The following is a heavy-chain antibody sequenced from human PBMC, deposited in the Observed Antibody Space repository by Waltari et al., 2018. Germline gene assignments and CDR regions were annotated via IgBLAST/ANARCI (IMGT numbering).Heavy chain of an antibody. V-gene: IGHV4-30-4*08. J-gene: IGHJ3*02. D-gene: IGHD2-2*01. CDR2: IYYSGST. Sequence: QVQLQESGPGLVKPSQTLSLTCTVSGGSISSGDYYWSWIRQPPGKGLEWIGYIYYSGSTYYNPPLKIRVTISVDTSKNPFSLKLSSVTAADTAVYYCAGSIVPAATDAFDIWGQGTMVTVSS. CDR1: GGSISSGDYY. CDR3: AGSIVPAATDAFDI.